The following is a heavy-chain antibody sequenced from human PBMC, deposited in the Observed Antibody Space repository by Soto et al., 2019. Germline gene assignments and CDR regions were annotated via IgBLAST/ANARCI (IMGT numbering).Heavy chain of an antibody. V-gene: IGHV3-30*18. Sequence: PGGSLILSCVASGFTFSSYCMHWVRQAPGKGLEWVAVISNDGSNKYYADSLKGRFTISRDNPKNTLFLQMNSLRAEDTAVYYCAKDTRDFKYYFDYWGQGTLVTVSS. J-gene: IGHJ4*02. CDR2: ISNDGSNK. CDR1: GFTFSSYC. CDR3: AKDTRDFKYYFDY.